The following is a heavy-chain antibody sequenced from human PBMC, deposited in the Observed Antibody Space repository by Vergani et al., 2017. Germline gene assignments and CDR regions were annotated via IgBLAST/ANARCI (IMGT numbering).Heavy chain of an antibody. CDR2: ISLLLNTK. D-gene: IGHD2/OR15-2a*01. CDR3: ATGHLRTFDAFHM. J-gene: IGHJ3*02. V-gene: IGHV1-69*13. CDR1: GGTLGKYA. Sequence: QVQLVQSGAEVKKPGSSVKVSCKASGGTLGKYAFTWVRQGPGQGLEWMGSISLLLNTKNYAQRFRGRLTITADESRNTVDMELNSLTSDVTAVYYCATGHLRTFDAFHMWGKGTQVTVSP.